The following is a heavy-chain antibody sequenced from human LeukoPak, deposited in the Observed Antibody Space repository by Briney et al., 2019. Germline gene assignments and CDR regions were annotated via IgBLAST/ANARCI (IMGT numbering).Heavy chain of an antibody. D-gene: IGHD3-10*01. CDR1: GFTFSSYA. J-gene: IGHJ4*02. CDR3: ARGDYYGSGSYYKAGNVPFDY. Sequence: GGSLRLSCAASGFTFSSYAMHWVRQAPGKGLEWVAVISYDGSNKYYADSVKGRFTISRDNSKNTLYLQMNSLRAEDTAVYYCARGDYYGSGSYYKAGNVPFDYWGQGRLVTVSS. V-gene: IGHV3-30*04. CDR2: ISYDGSNK.